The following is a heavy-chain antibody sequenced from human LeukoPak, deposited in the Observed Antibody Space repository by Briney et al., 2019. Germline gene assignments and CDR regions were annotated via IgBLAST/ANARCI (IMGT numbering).Heavy chain of an antibody. CDR2: IYYSGST. CDR1: GGSISSSSYY. V-gene: IGHV4-39*07. J-gene: IGHJ6*03. Sequence: SETLSLTCTVSGGSISSSSYYWGWIRQPPGKGLEWLGSIYYSGSTYYNPSLKSRVTISVDTSKNQFSLKLSSVTAADTAVYYCARGSDCTNGVCYIGYYYYYYMDVWGKGTTVTVSS. D-gene: IGHD2-8*01. CDR3: ARGSDCTNGVCYIGYYYYYYMDV.